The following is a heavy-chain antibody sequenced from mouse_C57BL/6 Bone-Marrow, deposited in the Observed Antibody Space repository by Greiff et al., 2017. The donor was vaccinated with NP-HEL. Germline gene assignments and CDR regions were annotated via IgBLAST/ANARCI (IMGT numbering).Heavy chain of an antibody. V-gene: IGHV14-4*01. D-gene: IGHD3-2*02. CDR3: TTKLRPDY. Sequence: EVKLMESGAELVRPGASVTLSCTASGFNIKDDYMHWVKQRPEQGLEWIGWIDPENGDTEYASKFQGKATITADTSSNTAYLQLSSLTSEDTAVYYCTTKLRPDYWGQGTTLTVSS. J-gene: IGHJ2*01. CDR2: IDPENGDT. CDR1: GFNIKDDY.